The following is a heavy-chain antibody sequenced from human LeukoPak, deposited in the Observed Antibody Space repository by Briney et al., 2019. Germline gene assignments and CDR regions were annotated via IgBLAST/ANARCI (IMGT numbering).Heavy chain of an antibody. CDR1: GYTFTSYG. CDR3: ARDLVGATTDGY. V-gene: IGHV1-18*01. D-gene: IGHD1-26*01. J-gene: IGHJ4*02. Sequence: ASVEVSCKASGYTFTSYGISWVRQAPGQGLEWMGWISAYNGNTNYAQKLQGRVTMTTDTSTSTAYMELRSLRSDDTAVYYCARDLVGATTDGYWGQGTLVTVSS. CDR2: ISAYNGNT.